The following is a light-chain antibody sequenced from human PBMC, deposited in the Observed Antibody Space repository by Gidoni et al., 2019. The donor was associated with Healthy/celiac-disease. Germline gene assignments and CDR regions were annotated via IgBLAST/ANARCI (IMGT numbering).Light chain of an antibody. CDR2: SNN. CDR1: SSNIGSNT. Sequence: QSVLTQPPSASGTPGQRVTISCSGSSSNIGSNTVNWYRQLPGTAPKLIIYSNNQRPSGVPDRFSGSKSGTSASLAISGLQSEDEADYYCAAWDDSLNGLWVFGGGTKLTVL. J-gene: IGLJ3*02. V-gene: IGLV1-44*01. CDR3: AAWDDSLNGLWV.